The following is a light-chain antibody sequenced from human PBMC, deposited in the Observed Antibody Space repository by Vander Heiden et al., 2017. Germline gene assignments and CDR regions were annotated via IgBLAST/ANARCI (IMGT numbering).Light chain of an antibody. CDR1: LSISTY. CDR2: AAS. V-gene: IGKV1-39*01. CDR3: QPSYSTPWT. J-gene: IGKJ1*01. Sequence: DIQMTQSPSSLSASVGDRVTITCRASLSISTYLNWYQQKPGKAPQRLIYAASSLQSGVPSRFSGSGSWTDFPLTIRRLPPEAFAPYYCQPSYSTPWTFGQGTKVEIK.